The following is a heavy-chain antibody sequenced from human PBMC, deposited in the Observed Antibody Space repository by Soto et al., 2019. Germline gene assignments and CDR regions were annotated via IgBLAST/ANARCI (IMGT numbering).Heavy chain of an antibody. Sequence: EVQLVETGGGLIQPGGSLRVSCAASGITVSSNCMSWVRQAPGKGLEWVSVIYSGGNTNYADSVKGRFTISRDNSKNTLYLQMNSLRAEDTAVYYCARSNSGSYSPNWFDPWGQGTLVTVSS. CDR1: GITVSSNC. CDR2: IYSGGNT. V-gene: IGHV3-53*02. CDR3: ARSNSGSYSPNWFDP. J-gene: IGHJ5*02. D-gene: IGHD1-26*01.